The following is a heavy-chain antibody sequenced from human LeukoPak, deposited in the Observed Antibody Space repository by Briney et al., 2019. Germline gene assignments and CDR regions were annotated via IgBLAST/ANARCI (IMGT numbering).Heavy chain of an antibody. J-gene: IGHJ4*02. CDR3: ARVRGNYFPDY. CDR2: IYYTGST. D-gene: IGHD4-11*01. CDR1: GGSLSGYY. Sequence: SETLSLTCTVSGGSLSGYYWSRIRQPPGKTLEWIGYIYYTGSTNYNPSLKSRLTISVDTSKNQFSLKLSSVTAADTAIYYCARVRGNYFPDYWGQGTLVTVSS. V-gene: IGHV4-59*01.